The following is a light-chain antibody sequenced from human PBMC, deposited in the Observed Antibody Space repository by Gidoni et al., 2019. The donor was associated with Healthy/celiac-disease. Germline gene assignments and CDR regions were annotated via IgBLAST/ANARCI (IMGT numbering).Light chain of an antibody. J-gene: IGKJ1*01. Sequence: EIVMTQSPATLSVSPGERPTLSCSASQSVSSNLAWYQQKPGQAPRLLIYGASTRATCIPARFSGSGSGTEFTRTISSLQSEDFAVYYCQQYNNWPRTFGQGTKVEIK. V-gene: IGKV3-15*01. CDR1: QSVSSN. CDR2: GAS. CDR3: QQYNNWPRT.